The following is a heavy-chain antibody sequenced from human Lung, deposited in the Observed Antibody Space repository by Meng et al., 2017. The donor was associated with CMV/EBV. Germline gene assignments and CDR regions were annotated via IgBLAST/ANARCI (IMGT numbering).Heavy chain of an antibody. D-gene: IGHD3-3*01. V-gene: IGHV3-13*01. CDR3: GRGKAWFLDFYGMDF. CDR2: INSDGDT. Sequence: GGSXRLXCAASGFTFSSYDMHWVRQGTGKGLEWVSNINSDGDTFYTGSVKGRFTISREHAKNSLYLQMNSLRAGDTAVYYCGRGKAWFLDFYGMDFWGQGXTVTVSS. CDR1: GFTFSSYD. J-gene: IGHJ6*02.